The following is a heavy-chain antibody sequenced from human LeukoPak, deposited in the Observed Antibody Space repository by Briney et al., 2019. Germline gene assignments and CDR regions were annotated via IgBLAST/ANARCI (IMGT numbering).Heavy chain of an antibody. CDR2: IGKNGGNP. Sequence: GGSLRLSCAASGFTFDDYAMSWVRQAPGKGLEWVSGIGKNGGNPGYADSVKGRFPISRDNAKNSLYLQMNSLRAEDTALFFCTRDPGTVAIDYWGQGTLVTVSS. J-gene: IGHJ4*02. V-gene: IGHV3-20*04. CDR1: GFTFDDYA. D-gene: IGHD6-19*01. CDR3: TRDPGTVAIDY.